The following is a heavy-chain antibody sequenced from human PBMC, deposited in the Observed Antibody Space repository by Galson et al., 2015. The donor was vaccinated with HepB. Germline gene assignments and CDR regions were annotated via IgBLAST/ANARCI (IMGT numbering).Heavy chain of an antibody. Sequence: SLRLSCAASGFTFSSYAMSWVRQAPGKGLEWVSAISGSGGSTYYADSVKGRFTISRDNSKNTLYLQMNSLRAADTAVYYCAKGGEYCSSTSCYSVDYWGQGTLVTVSS. J-gene: IGHJ4*02. CDR3: AKGGEYCSSTSCYSVDY. CDR1: GFTFSSYA. V-gene: IGHV3-23*01. CDR2: ISGSGGST. D-gene: IGHD2-2*02.